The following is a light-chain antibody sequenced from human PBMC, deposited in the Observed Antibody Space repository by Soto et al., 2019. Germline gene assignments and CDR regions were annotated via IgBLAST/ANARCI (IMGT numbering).Light chain of an antibody. CDR3: SSYSSSGTLYV. Sequence: QSVLTQPASVSGSPGQSITISCTGTSSDVGAYNYVSWYQHHPGKAPKLMIPDVNNRPSGISNRFFGSKSGNTASLTISGLQAEDEADYYCSSYSSSGTLYVFGTGTKLTVL. V-gene: IGLV2-14*01. J-gene: IGLJ1*01. CDR1: SSDVGAYNY. CDR2: DVN.